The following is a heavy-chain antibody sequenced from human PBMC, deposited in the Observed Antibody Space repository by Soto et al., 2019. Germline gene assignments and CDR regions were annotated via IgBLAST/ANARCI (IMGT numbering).Heavy chain of an antibody. CDR2: IRSKANSYAT. V-gene: IGHV3-73*01. CDR1: GFTFSGSA. CDR3: TSTTFNRDGYNYVY. Sequence: PGGSLRLSCAASGFTFSGSAMHWVRQASGKGLEWVGRIRSKANSYATAYAASVKGRFTISRDDSKNTAYLQMNSLKTEDTAVYYCTSTTFNRDGYNYVYWGQGTLVTV. D-gene: IGHD5-12*01. J-gene: IGHJ4*02.